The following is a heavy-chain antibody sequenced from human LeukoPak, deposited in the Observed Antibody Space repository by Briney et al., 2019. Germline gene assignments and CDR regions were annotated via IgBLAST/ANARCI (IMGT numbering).Heavy chain of an antibody. J-gene: IGHJ3*02. Sequence: GGSLRLSCAASGFTFSSYAMSWVRQAPGKGLEWVSAISGSGGSTYYADSVEGRLTISRDNSKNTLYLQMNSLRDEDTALYYCARDKAVGGTNVFDIWGQGTTVTVSS. CDR1: GFTFSSYA. CDR2: ISGSGGST. V-gene: IGHV3-23*01. D-gene: IGHD6-13*01. CDR3: ARDKAVGGTNVFDI.